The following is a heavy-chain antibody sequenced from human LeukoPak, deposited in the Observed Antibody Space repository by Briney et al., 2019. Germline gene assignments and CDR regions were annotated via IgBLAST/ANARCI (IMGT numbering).Heavy chain of an antibody. D-gene: IGHD2-2*02. Sequence: PGGSLRLSCAASGFTFSSYSMNWVRQAPGKGLEWVSSISSSSSYIYYADSVKGRFTISRDNAKNSLYLQMNSLRAEDTAVYYCARDQHLIVVVPAAIYNWFDPWGQGTLVTVSS. V-gene: IGHV3-21*01. CDR1: GFTFSSYS. J-gene: IGHJ5*02. CDR3: ARDQHLIVVVPAAIYNWFDP. CDR2: ISSSSSYI.